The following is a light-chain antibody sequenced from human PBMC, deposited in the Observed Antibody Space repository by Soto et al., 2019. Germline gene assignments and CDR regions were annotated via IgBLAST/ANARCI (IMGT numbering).Light chain of an antibody. Sequence: QSALTQPPSASGSPGQSVTISCTGTSSDVGAYNYVSWYQQHPGKAPKLMFYEVSKWPSGVPDRFSGSKSGNTASLTVSGLQAEDEADYYCSSYAGKNNYVFGTGTKLTVL. J-gene: IGLJ1*01. CDR2: EVS. CDR3: SSYAGKNNYV. V-gene: IGLV2-8*01. CDR1: SSDVGAYNY.